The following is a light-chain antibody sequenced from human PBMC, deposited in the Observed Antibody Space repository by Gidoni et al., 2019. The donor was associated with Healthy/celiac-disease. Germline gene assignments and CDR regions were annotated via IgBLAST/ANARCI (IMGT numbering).Light chain of an antibody. CDR1: QGISSY. Sequence: AIRMTQSPSSFSASTGDRVTIPCRASQGISSYLAWYQQKPGKAPKHLIYAASTLQSGVPSRCSGSGAGTDVTLTISCLQSEDFATYYCQQYYSYPRTFGQXTKVEIK. CDR2: AAS. J-gene: IGKJ1*01. CDR3: QQYYSYPRT. V-gene: IGKV1-8*01.